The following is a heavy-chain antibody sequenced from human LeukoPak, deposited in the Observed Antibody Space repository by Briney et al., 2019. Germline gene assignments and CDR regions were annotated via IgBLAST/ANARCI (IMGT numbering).Heavy chain of an antibody. J-gene: IGHJ4*02. Sequence: ASVKVSCKASGYTFIGYYMHWVRQAPGQRLEWMGRINPNSGGTNYAQKFQGRVTMTRDTSISTAYMELSRMTSDDTAVYYCARAMEIYGDYVNYWGQGTLVTVSS. V-gene: IGHV1-2*06. CDR2: INPNSGGT. CDR1: GYTFIGYY. CDR3: ARAMEIYGDYVNY. D-gene: IGHD4-17*01.